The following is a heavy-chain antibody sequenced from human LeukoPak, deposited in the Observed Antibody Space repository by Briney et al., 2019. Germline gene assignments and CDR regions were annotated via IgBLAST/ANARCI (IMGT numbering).Heavy chain of an antibody. CDR2: INPSGGST. D-gene: IGHD3-16*02. Sequence: ASVKVSCKASGYTFTSYYMHWVRQAPGQGLEWRGIINPSGGSTSYAQKFQGRVTMTRDTSTSTVYMELSSLRSEDTAVYYCARPIYDYVWGSYRLDYWGQGTLVTVSS. CDR3: ARPIYDYVWGSYRLDY. V-gene: IGHV1-46*01. CDR1: GYTFTSYY. J-gene: IGHJ4*02.